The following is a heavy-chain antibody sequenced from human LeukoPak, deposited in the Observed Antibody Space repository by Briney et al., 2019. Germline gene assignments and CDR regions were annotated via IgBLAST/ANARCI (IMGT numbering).Heavy chain of an antibody. CDR3: ARGGPSDAFDI. Sequence: PSETLSLTCAVYGGSFSGYYWSWIRQPPGKGLEWIGEINHSGSTNYNPSLKSRVTISVDTSKNQFSLKLSSVTAADTAVYYCARGGPSDAFDIWGQGTMVTVSS. V-gene: IGHV4-34*01. J-gene: IGHJ3*02. CDR1: GGSFSGYY. CDR2: INHSGST.